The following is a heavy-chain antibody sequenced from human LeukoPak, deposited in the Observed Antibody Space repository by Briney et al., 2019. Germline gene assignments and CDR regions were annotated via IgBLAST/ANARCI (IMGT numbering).Heavy chain of an antibody. J-gene: IGHJ4*02. D-gene: IGHD2-15*01. CDR2: IYHSGST. Sequence: PSETLSLTCTVSGYSISSGYYWGWIRQPPGKGLEWIGSIYHSGSTYYNPSLKSRVTISVDTSKNQFSLKLSSVTAADTAVYYCARGNTPGYWGQGTLVTVSS. CDR3: ARGNTPGY. V-gene: IGHV4-38-2*02. CDR1: GYSISSGYY.